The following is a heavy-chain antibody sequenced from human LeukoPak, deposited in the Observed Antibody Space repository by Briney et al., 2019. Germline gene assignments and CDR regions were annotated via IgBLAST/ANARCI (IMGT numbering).Heavy chain of an antibody. Sequence: SETLSLTCTVSGGSISSYYWSWIRQPPGKGLEWIGYIYYGGSTNYNPSLKSRVTISVDTSKNQFSLKLSSVTAADTAVYYCARRAARWYYYYYMDVWGKGTTVTISS. CDR2: IYYGGST. CDR3: ARRAARWYYYYYMDV. V-gene: IGHV4-59*12. D-gene: IGHD6-13*01. CDR1: GGSISSYY. J-gene: IGHJ6*03.